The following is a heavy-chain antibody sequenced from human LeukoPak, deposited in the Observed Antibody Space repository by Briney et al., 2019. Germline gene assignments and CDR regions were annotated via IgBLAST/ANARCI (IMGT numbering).Heavy chain of an antibody. V-gene: IGHV4-30-4*01. CDR1: GGSISSGDYY. J-gene: IGHJ6*02. CDR3: DRGGGLPHYYYSGMDV. Sequence: PSETRSLTGTVSGGSISSGDYYWCWIRQPPGRGLEWTGYIYYSGSTYYNPSLKSRVTISVDTSKNQFSLKLSSVTAADTAVYSCDRGGGLPHYYYSGMDVWGQGTTVTVSS. CDR2: IYYSGST. D-gene: IGHD3-16*01.